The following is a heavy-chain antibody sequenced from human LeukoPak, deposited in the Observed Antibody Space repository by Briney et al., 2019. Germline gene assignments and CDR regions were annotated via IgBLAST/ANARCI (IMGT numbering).Heavy chain of an antibody. J-gene: IGHJ4*02. D-gene: IGHD3-10*01. V-gene: IGHV4-34*01. Sequence: SETLSLTCAVYGGSFSGYYWSWIRQPPEKGLEWIGEINHSGSTNYNPSLKSRVTISVDTSKNQFSLKLSSVTAADTAVYYCARDRRVTMVRGVIRPFDYWGQGTLVTVSS. CDR2: INHSGST. CDR3: ARDRRVTMVRGVIRPFDY. CDR1: GGSFSGYY.